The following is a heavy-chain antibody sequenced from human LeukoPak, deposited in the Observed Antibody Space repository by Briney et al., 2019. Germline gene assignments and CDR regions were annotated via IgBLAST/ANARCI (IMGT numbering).Heavy chain of an antibody. J-gene: IGHJ4*02. CDR1: GGSISSSSYY. D-gene: IGHD6-19*01. Sequence: PSETLSLTCTVSGGSISSSSYYWGWIRQPPGKGLEWIGSIYYSGSTYYNPSLKSRVTISVDTSKNQFSLKLSSVTAADTAVYYCARLQYSSGWYRGSIDYWGQGTLVTVSS. V-gene: IGHV4-39*01. CDR3: ARLQYSSGWYRGSIDY. CDR2: IYYSGST.